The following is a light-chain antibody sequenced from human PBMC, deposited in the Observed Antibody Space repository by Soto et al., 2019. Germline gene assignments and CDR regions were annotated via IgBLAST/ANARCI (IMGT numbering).Light chain of an antibody. CDR3: QQYNNWPRT. CDR1: QSFSSN. CDR2: GAS. J-gene: IGKJ1*01. V-gene: IGKV3-15*01. Sequence: IVVTQSPATLSVSPGERATLSCRASQSFSSNLAWYQQKPGQAPRLLIHGASTRATGIPARFSGSGSGTEFTLTISSLQSEDFAVYYCQQYNNWPRTFGQGTKVDIK.